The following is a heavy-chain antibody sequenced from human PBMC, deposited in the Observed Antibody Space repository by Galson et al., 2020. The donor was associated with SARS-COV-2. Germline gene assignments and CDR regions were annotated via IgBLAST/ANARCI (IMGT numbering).Heavy chain of an antibody. V-gene: IGHV1-8*01. D-gene: IGHD3-3*01. CDR2: MNPNSGNT. CDR3: ARARFLEWLFHRVDYMDV. J-gene: IGHJ6*03. Sequence: ASVKVSCKASGYTFTSYDINWVRQATGQGLEWMGWMNPNSGNTGYAQKFQGRVTMTRNTSISTAYMELSSLRSEDTAVYYCARARFLEWLFHRVDYMDVWGKGCTVTVSS. CDR1: GYTFTSYD.